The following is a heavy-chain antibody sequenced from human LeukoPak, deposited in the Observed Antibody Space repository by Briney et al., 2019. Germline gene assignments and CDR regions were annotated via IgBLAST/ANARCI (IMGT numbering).Heavy chain of an antibody. J-gene: IGHJ4*02. CDR3: AREANGLWFGELLYFDY. CDR1: GFTFSSYW. D-gene: IGHD3-10*01. Sequence: PGGSLRLSCAASGFTFSSYWMSWVRQAPGKGLEWVANIKQDGSEKYYVDSVKGRFTISRDNAKNSLYLQMNSLRAEDTAVYYCAREANGLWFGELLYFDYWGQGTLVTVSS. CDR2: IKQDGSEK. V-gene: IGHV3-7*01.